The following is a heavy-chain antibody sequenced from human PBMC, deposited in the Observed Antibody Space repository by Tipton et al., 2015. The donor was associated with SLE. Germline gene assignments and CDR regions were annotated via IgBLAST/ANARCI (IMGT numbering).Heavy chain of an antibody. D-gene: IGHD2-21*01. CDR1: GGSITSNKW. J-gene: IGHJ4*02. Sequence: GLVKPSGTLSLTCGVSGGSITSNKWWTWVRQSPGKGLEWIGEISHSGDTDYNPSLKSRVTMSVDKSKNQFSLKLSSVTAADTAVYYCARGIAQDYWGQGTLVTVSS. CDR2: ISHSGDT. CDR3: ARGIAQDY. V-gene: IGHV4-4*02.